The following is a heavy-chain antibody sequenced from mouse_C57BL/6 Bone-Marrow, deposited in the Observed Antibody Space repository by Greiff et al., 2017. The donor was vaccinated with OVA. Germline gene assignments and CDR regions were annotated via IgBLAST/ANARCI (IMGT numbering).Heavy chain of an antibody. CDR1: GFTFSSYA. J-gene: IGHJ2*01. CDR3: ASGGYYLDY. Sequence: EVKLVESGGGLVKPGGSLKLSCAASGFTFSSYALSWVRQTPEKRLLWVATIIVGGSYTYSTDIVKGRFTSSRDNAKNNLNLQISHMKSEDTAMYYCASGGYYLDYWGQGTTLTVSS. CDR2: IIVGGSYT. V-gene: IGHV5-4*03. D-gene: IGHD1-1*02.